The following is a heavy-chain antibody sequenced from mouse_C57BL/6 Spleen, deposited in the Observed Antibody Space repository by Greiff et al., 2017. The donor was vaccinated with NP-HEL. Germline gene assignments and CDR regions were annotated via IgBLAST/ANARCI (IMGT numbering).Heavy chain of an antibody. CDR3: VRLRMGAMDY. CDR1: GFSFNTYA. D-gene: IGHD1-1*01. V-gene: IGHV10-1*01. J-gene: IGHJ4*01. Sequence: EVKLVESGGGLVQPKGSLKLSCAASGFSFNTYAMNWVRQAPGKGLEWVARIRSKSNNYATYYADSVKDRFTISRDDSESMLYLQMNNLKTEDTAMYYCVRLRMGAMDYWGQGTSVTVSS. CDR2: IRSKSNNYAT.